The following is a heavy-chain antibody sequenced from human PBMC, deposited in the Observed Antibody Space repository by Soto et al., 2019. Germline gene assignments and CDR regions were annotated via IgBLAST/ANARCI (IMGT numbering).Heavy chain of an antibody. J-gene: IGHJ4*02. CDR1: GGSISDYY. V-gene: IGHV4-59*01. D-gene: IGHD3-10*01. CDR2: IYYSGST. Sequence: SETLSLTYTVSGGSISDYYWGWIRQPPGKGLEWIGYIYYSGSTNYNPSPKSRVTISVDTSKNQFSLKLSSVTAADTAVYYCARAPRGNYGYPSYFDYWGQGTLVTVSS. CDR3: ARAPRGNYGYPSYFDY.